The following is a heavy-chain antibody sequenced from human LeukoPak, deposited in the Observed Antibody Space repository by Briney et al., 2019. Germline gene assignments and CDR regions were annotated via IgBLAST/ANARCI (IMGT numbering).Heavy chain of an antibody. D-gene: IGHD3-22*01. Sequence: PGGSLRLSCAASGFTFSSYAMHWVRQAPGKGLEWVAVISYDGSNKYYADSVKGRFTISRDNSKNTLYLQMNSLRAEDTAVYYCAKDPYYYDSSGYYPRVDYYYYMDVWGKGTTVTISS. CDR3: AKDPYYYDSSGYYPRVDYYYYMDV. CDR1: GFTFSSYA. CDR2: ISYDGSNK. J-gene: IGHJ6*03. V-gene: IGHV3-30*04.